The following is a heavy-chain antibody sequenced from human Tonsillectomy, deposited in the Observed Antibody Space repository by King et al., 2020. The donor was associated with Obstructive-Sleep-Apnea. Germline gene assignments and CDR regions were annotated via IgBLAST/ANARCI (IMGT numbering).Heavy chain of an antibody. J-gene: IGHJ4*02. V-gene: IGHV3-11*01. CDR1: GFTFSDYY. D-gene: IGHD4-23*01. CDR3: ARITTVVTPTYYFDY. Sequence: VQLVESGGGLVKPGGSLRLSCAASGFTFSDYYMSWIRQAPGKGLEWVAYISGSGSTIYYADSVKGRFTISRDNAKNSLYLQMNSLMTEAMAVYYSARITTVVTPTYYFDYWGQGTLVTVSS. CDR2: ISGSGSTI.